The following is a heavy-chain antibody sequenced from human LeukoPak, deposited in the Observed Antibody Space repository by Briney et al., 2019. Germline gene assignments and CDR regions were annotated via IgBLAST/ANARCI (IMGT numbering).Heavy chain of an antibody. CDR1: GYTFTSYG. D-gene: IGHD2-21*01. CDR3: ARAPPSYYYFDY. Sequence: GASVKVSCKASGYTFTSYGISWVRQAPGQRLEWMGIISPSSGSTSYAQKFQGRVTMTRDTSTSTVYMELNSLRSEDTAVYYCARAPPSYYYFDYWGQGTLVTVSS. CDR2: ISPSSGST. V-gene: IGHV1-46*01. J-gene: IGHJ4*02.